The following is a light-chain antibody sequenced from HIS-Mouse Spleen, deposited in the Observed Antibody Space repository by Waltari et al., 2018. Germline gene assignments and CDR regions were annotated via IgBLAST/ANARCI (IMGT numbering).Light chain of an antibody. CDR1: SSDVGSYNL. J-gene: IGLJ3*02. CDR2: EGS. Sequence: QSALTQPASVSGSPGQSITISCTGTSSDVGSYNLVSWYQQHPGKAPKLMIYEGSKRPSGVSNRCAGSKSCNTASLTISGLQAEDEADYYCCSYAGSSTCWVFGGGTKLTVL. CDR3: CSYAGSSTCWV. V-gene: IGLV2-23*01.